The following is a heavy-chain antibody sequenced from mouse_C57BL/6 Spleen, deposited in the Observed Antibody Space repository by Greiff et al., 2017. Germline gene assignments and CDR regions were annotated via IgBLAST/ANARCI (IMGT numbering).Heavy chain of an antibody. D-gene: IGHD2-2*01. CDR3: ARDTMVTTRAYFDY. Sequence: EVHLVESGGGLVKPGGSLKLSCAASGFTFSSYAMSWVRQTPEKRLELVATISDGGSYTYYPDNVKGRFTISRDNAKNNLYLQMSHLKSEDTAMYYCARDTMVTTRAYFDYWGQGTTLTVSS. J-gene: IGHJ2*01. CDR1: GFTFSSYA. CDR2: ISDGGSYT. V-gene: IGHV5-4*01.